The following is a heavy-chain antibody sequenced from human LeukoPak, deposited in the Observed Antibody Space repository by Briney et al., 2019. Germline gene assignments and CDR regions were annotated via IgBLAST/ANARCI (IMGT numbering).Heavy chain of an antibody. V-gene: IGHV3-23*01. CDR3: AKDSAGVAATDF. CDR2: INSGGDRA. Sequence: GGSLRISCAASGFTFRSYAVTWVRQTPGKGLEWVTAINSGGDRAYYADSVKGRFTISRDNSKNTVYLQMDSLRVEDTALYYCAKDSAGVAATDFWGQGTLVTVS. CDR1: GFTFRSYA. D-gene: IGHD6-19*01. J-gene: IGHJ4*02.